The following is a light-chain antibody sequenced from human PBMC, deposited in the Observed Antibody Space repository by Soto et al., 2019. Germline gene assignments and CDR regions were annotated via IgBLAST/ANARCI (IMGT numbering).Light chain of an antibody. CDR1: STDIGRYNY. V-gene: IGLV2-14*03. CDR2: DVS. Sequence: QSALTQPASVAGSPGQSITISCTGTSTDIGRYNYVSWYQQHPGQAPKLMIYDVSNRPSGVSNRVSGSKSGNTASLTISGLQAEDEADYYCSSYTSSGTDVFGTGTKVTVL. CDR3: SSYTSSGTDV. J-gene: IGLJ1*01.